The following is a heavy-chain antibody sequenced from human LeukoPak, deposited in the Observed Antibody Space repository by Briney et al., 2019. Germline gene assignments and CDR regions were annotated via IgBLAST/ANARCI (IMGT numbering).Heavy chain of an antibody. CDR3: AKEVGATNDY. J-gene: IGHJ4*01. CDR2: ISYDGSNK. Sequence: VAVISYDGSNKYYADSVKGRFTISRDNSKNTLYLQMNSLRAEDTAVYYCAKEVGATNDYXXXXXXV. D-gene: IGHD1-26*01. V-gene: IGHV3-30*18.